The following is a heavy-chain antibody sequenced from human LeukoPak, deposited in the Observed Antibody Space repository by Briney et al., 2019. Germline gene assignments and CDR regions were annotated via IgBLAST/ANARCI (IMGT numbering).Heavy chain of an antibody. Sequence: SETLSLTCTVSGGSISGYYWSWIRQPPGKGLEWIGYMYYAGSHNYNPSLESRVTVSVDTSKNQFSLKLTSVTAADTAVYYCTRLIYYYDSIAYYYIDYWGQGTLVTVSS. CDR2: MYYAGSH. V-gene: IGHV4-59*08. CDR1: GGSISGYY. CDR3: TRLIYYYDSIAYYYIDY. D-gene: IGHD3-22*01. J-gene: IGHJ4*02.